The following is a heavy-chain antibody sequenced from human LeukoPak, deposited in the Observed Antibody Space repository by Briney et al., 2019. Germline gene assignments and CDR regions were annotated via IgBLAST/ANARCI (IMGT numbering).Heavy chain of an antibody. V-gene: IGHV3-74*01. CDR3: SRGGPHPID. Sequence: GGSLRLSCAASGFTFSSYWMHWVRQAPGKGLVWVSRINSDGKTTSYADSVKGRVTISRDNAKNTLSLQVNSLRADDTAVYYCSRGGPHPIDWGQGTLVTVSS. D-gene: IGHD3-16*02. CDR2: INSDGKTT. J-gene: IGHJ4*02. CDR1: GFTFSSYW.